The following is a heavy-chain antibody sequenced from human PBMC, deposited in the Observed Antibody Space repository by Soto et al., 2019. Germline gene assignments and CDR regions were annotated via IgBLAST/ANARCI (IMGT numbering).Heavy chain of an antibody. V-gene: IGHV3-74*01. J-gene: IGHJ4*02. CDR2: IKSDETTT. CDR1: GFTFTNYW. Sequence: EVQLVESGGGLVQPGGSLRLSCAASGFTFTNYWMHWVRQVPGKGPVWVSRIKSDETTTDYADSVKGRFTISRDNAKNTVYLQMISLRAEDTAVYYCARGLYLAYGQDYWGQGILVTVSP. D-gene: IGHD4-17*01. CDR3: ARGLYLAYGQDY.